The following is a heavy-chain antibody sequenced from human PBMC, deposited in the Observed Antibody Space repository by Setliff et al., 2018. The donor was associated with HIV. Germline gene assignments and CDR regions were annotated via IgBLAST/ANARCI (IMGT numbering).Heavy chain of an antibody. D-gene: IGHD5-12*01. CDR3: HSGYDTEEQSYFDY. J-gene: IGHJ4*02. Sequence: PSETLSLTCAASGFTFSSYAMSWVRQAPGEGLVWVSRVNTDGSIKTYADSVKDRFTISRDNAKNTLYLQMNSLRAEDTGVYYCHSGYDTEEQSYFDYWGQGTLVTVSS. CDR1: GFTFSSYA. CDR2: VNTDGSIK. V-gene: IGHV3-74*01.